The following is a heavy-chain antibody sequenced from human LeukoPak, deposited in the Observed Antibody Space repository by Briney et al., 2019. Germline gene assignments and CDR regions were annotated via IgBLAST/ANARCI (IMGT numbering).Heavy chain of an antibody. V-gene: IGHV4-31*03. CDR1: GDSINSGGYY. Sequence: PSETLSLTCSVSGDSINSGGYYWSWIRQHPGKGLEWIGEIYHSGSTKYNPSLKSRVTISVDKFKNQFSLKLSSVTAADTAVYYCAREAPYFDYWGQGTLVTVSS. CDR2: IYHSGST. CDR3: AREAPYFDY. J-gene: IGHJ4*02.